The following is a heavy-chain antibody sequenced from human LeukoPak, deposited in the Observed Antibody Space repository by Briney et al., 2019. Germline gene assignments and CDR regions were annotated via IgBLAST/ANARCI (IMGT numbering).Heavy chain of an antibody. CDR3: ARDRGYCSGGSCYNYYGMDV. CDR2: INSDGSST. Sequence: GGSLRLSCAISGFTFSSYWMHWVRQVPGKGLVWVSRINSDGSSTSYADSVKGRFTISRDNAKNTLHLQMNSLRAEDMAVYYCARDRGYCSGGSCYNYYGMDVWGQGTTVTVSS. V-gene: IGHV3-74*01. J-gene: IGHJ6*02. D-gene: IGHD2-15*01. CDR1: GFTFSSYW.